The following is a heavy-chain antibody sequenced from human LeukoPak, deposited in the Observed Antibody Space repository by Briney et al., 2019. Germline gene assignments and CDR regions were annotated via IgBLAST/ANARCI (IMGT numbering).Heavy chain of an antibody. V-gene: IGHV3-7*01. D-gene: IGHD4-23*01. CDR1: VFPFSNDG. CDR2: IKQDGTEK. CDR3: ARDRGNDAFDI. Sequence: GGSLRFSVAAAVFPFSNDGRSWGREPPGGGLEWVANIKQDGTEKYYVDSVKGRFTISRDNAKNSLYLQMNSLRAEDTAVYYCARDRGNDAFDIWGQGTMVTVSS. J-gene: IGHJ3*02.